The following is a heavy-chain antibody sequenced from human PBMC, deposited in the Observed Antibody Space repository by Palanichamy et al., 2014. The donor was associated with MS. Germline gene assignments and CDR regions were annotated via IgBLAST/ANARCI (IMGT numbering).Heavy chain of an antibody. CDR3: AGRPGEQPYYFDY. CDR2: ISGRGGST. J-gene: IGHJ4*02. CDR1: GFTFSNYG. D-gene: IGHD4-17*01. V-gene: IGHV3-23*04. Sequence: QLVEVWGRAWYXRGGPVRLSCAASGFTFSNYGTSWVRQAPGKGLEWVSGISGRGGSTYADAVKGRFTISRDNSKNTLYLQMNSLRAEDTAVYYCAGRPGEQPYYFDYWGQGTLVTVSS.